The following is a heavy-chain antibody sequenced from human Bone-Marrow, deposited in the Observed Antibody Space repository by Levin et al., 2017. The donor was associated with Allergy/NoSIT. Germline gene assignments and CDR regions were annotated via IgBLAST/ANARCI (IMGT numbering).Heavy chain of an antibody. J-gene: IGHJ3*02. CDR1: GGSISSGGYY. D-gene: IGHD1-1*01. CDR2: IHNTGIT. Sequence: PSETLSLTCIVSGGSISSGGYYWTWIRQHPGKGLEWIGYIHNTGITYYNSSLKSRVTMSADTSKNQFSLKLSSVTAADTAVYYCTRDRQNEDAFDIWGQGTVVTVSS. V-gene: IGHV4-31*03. CDR3: TRDRQNEDAFDI.